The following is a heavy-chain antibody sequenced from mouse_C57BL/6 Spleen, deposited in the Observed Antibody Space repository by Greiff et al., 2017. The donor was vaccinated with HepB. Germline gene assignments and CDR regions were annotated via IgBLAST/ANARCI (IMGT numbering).Heavy chain of an antibody. V-gene: IGHV14-2*01. CDR1: GFTFKDYY. CDR3: ARHGSRFDG. Sequence: VQLQQSGAELVKPGASVKLSCTASGFTFKDYYMHWVKQRTEQGLEWIGRIDPEDGETKYATKFQGKATITADTSSNTAYLQLSSLTSEDTAVYYCARHGSRFDGWGTGTTVTVSS. J-gene: IGHJ2*01. CDR2: IDPEDGET. D-gene: IGHD1-1*01.